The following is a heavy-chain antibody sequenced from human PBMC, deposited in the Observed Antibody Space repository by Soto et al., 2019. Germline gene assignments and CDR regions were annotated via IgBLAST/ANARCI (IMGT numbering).Heavy chain of an antibody. J-gene: IGHJ4*02. CDR3: ARARIAVAGYDY. D-gene: IGHD6-19*01. CDR2: ISSRSDI. V-gene: IGHV3-21*01. CDR1: GFTFSTYS. Sequence: GGSLRLSCVGSGFTFSTYSINWVRQAPGKGLEWVSSISSRSDIYYADSVKGRFTISRDNAENSVSLQMNSLRAEDTAVYYCARARIAVAGYDYWGQGTLVTVSS.